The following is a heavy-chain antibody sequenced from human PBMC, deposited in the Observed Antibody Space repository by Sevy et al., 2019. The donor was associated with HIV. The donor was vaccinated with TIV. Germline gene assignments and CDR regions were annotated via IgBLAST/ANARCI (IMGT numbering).Heavy chain of an antibody. CDR1: GYTLTELS. V-gene: IGHV1-24*01. D-gene: IGHD1-26*01. CDR3: ATTHPVKIGGATPGYYYFMDV. CDR2: FDPEDGET. J-gene: IGHJ6*03. Sequence: ASVKVSCKVSGYTLTELSMHWVRQAPGEGLEWMGCFDPEDGETIYAQKFQGRVTMTEDTSTDTAYMELSSLGSDDTALYYRATTHPVKIGGATPGYYYFMDVWGKGSTVTVSS.